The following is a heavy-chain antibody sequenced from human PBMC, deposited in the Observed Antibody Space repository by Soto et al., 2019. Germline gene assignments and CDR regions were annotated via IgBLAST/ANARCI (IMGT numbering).Heavy chain of an antibody. CDR1: GGSIGYYY. J-gene: IGHJ4*02. CDR2: IYYSGNT. V-gene: IGHV4-59*01. Sequence: SETLSLTCTVSGGSIGYYYWGWIRQPPGKGLEWIGSIYYSGNTHYNPSLKSRVTISVGTSMNQFSLNLDSVTAVDSAVYYCVRGGYVHAFDYWGQGALVTVSS. D-gene: IGHD5-12*01. CDR3: VRGGYVHAFDY.